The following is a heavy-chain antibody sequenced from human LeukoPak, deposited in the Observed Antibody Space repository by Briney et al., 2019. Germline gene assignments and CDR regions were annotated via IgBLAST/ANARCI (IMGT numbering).Heavy chain of an antibody. CDR3: AKMPDFDY. D-gene: IGHD2-2*01. CDR2: IKQDGSAK. CDR1: EFTISRYW. Sequence: QPGGSLRLSCVASEFTISRYWMSWVRQAPGKGLEWVANIKQDGSAKNYVDSVKGRFAISRDNAKNSLYLQMNSLRSEDTAVYYCAKMPDFDYWGQGTLVTVSS. V-gene: IGHV3-7*03. J-gene: IGHJ4*02.